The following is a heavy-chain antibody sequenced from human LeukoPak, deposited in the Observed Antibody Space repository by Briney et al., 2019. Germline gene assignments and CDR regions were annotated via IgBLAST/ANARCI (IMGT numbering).Heavy chain of an antibody. J-gene: IGHJ4*02. CDR2: ISYDGSNK. V-gene: IGHV3-30*18. CDR3: AKDRVPGYSYVSY. CDR1: GFTFSSYG. Sequence: GRSLRLSCAASGFTFSSYGMHWVRQAPGKGLEWVAVISYDGSNKYYADSVKGRFTISRDNSKNTLYLQMNSLRAEDTAVYYCAKDRVPGYSYVSYWGQGTLVTVSS. D-gene: IGHD5-18*01.